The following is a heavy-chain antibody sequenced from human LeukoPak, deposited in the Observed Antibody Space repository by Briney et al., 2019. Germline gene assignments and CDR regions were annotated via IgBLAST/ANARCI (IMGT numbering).Heavy chain of an antibody. J-gene: IGHJ5*02. V-gene: IGHV3-11*01. CDR1: GFTFSDFY. CDR3: AKGILANDYGDYIGA. CDR2: VTSSGGST. Sequence: GRSLRLSCAVSGFTFSDFYMSWIRQAPGKGLEWVSYVTSSGGSTYYADSVKGRFTISRDNAKDSLYLQMNNLRADDSAMYYCAKGILANDYGDYIGAWGQGTLVTVSS. D-gene: IGHD4-17*01.